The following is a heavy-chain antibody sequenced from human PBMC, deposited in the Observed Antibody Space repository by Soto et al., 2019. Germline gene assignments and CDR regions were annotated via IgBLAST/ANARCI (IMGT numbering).Heavy chain of an antibody. CDR3: ARGYCSGGSCYTGWFDP. D-gene: IGHD2-15*01. CDR1: GYTFTSYG. V-gene: IGHV1-18*01. CDR2: ISGYNGNT. J-gene: IGHJ5*02. Sequence: QVQLVQSGAEVKKPGASVRVSCKASGYTFTSYGISWVRQAPGQGLEWMGWISGYNGNTNYAQKLQGRVTMTKDTSTSTANMELRSLRSDATAVYYCARGYCSGGSCYTGWFDPWGQGTLVTVSS.